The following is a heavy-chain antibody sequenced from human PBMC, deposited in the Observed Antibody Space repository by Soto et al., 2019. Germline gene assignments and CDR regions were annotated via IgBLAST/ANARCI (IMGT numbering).Heavy chain of an antibody. J-gene: IGHJ4*02. D-gene: IGHD2-2*01. Sequence: SDTLSLTCAVSGGSIISSDWWSWVRQPPGKGLEWVGEIHHSGTTHYDSSLKSRVTMSVDNSKNQFSLRLSSLTAADTAIYYCARIACASSRCFLLDYWGQGTLVTVS. CDR3: ARIACASSRCFLLDY. CDR1: GGSIISSDW. V-gene: IGHV4-4*02. CDR2: IHHSGTT.